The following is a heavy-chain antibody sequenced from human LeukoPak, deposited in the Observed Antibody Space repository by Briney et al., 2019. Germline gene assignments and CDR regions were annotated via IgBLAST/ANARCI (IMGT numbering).Heavy chain of an antibody. CDR2: IGTAGDT. CDR1: GFTFSSYD. V-gene: IGHV3-13*01. Sequence: GGSLRLSCAASGFTFSSYDMHWVRQATGKGLEWVSAIGTAGDTYYPGSVKGRFTLSRDNSKNTLYLQMNSLRAEDTAVYYCAKTGAGYYYMDVWGKGTTVTVSS. CDR3: AKTGAGYYYMDV. J-gene: IGHJ6*03. D-gene: IGHD7-27*01.